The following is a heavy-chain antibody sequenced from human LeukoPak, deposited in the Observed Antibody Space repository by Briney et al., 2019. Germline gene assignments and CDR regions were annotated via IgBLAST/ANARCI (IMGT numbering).Heavy chain of an antibody. CDR2: IHYSGST. Sequence: PSETLSLTCTVSGDSIIGYYWSWIRQPPGKGLEWNGYIHYSGSTNYNPSLQSRVTISVDTSRSHFSLKLNSATAADTAVYYCARGERLGPDFWGQGTLVTVSS. J-gene: IGHJ4*02. CDR1: GDSIIGYY. D-gene: IGHD1-1*01. V-gene: IGHV4-59*01. CDR3: ARGERLGPDF.